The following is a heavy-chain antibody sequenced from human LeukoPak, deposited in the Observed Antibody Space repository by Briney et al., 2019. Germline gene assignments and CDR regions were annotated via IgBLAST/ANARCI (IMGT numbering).Heavy chain of an antibody. V-gene: IGHV3-48*03. CDR1: GFTFSSYE. CDR3: ASGSGWSKYYYYYYMDV. J-gene: IGHJ6*03. D-gene: IGHD6-19*01. Sequence: GGSLRLSCAASGFTFSSYEMNWVRQAPGKGLEWVSYISSSGSTIYYADSVKGRFTISRDNAKDSLYLQMNSLRAEDTAVYYCASGSGWSKYYYYYYMDVWGKGTTVTVSS. CDR2: ISSSGSTI.